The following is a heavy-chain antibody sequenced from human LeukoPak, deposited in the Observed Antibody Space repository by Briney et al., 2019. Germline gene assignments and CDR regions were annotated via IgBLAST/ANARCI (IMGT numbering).Heavy chain of an antibody. Sequence: GGSLRLSCAASGFTFSSYGMHWVRQAPGKGLEWVAFIRYDGSNKYYADSVKGRFTISRDNSKNTLYLKMNSLRAEDTAVYYCAKEYRGYSYGLFDYWGQGTLVTVSS. CDR1: GFTFSSYG. D-gene: IGHD5-18*01. CDR3: AKEYRGYSYGLFDY. CDR2: IRYDGSNK. J-gene: IGHJ4*02. V-gene: IGHV3-30*02.